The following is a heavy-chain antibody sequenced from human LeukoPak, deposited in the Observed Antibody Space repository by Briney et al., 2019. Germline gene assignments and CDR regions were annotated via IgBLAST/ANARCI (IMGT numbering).Heavy chain of an antibody. CDR1: GFTFSGYA. J-gene: IGHJ4*02. D-gene: IGHD5-18*01. Sequence: GGSLRLSCAASGFTFSGYAMSWVRQAPGKGLEWVSAISGSGGSTYYADSVKGRFTISRDNSKNTLYLQMNSLRAEDTAVYYCAKGPGYSYGALFDYWGQGTLVTVSS. CDR3: AKGPGYSYGALFDY. V-gene: IGHV3-23*01. CDR2: ISGSGGST.